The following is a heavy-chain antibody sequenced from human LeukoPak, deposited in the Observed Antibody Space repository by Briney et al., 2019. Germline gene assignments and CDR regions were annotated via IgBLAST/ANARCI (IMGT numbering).Heavy chain of an antibody. D-gene: IGHD6-19*01. CDR2: IKQDGSEK. Sequence: PGGSLRLSCAASGFTFSSYWMSWVRQAPGKGLEWVANIKQDGSEKYYVDSVKGRFTISRDNAKNSLYLQMNSLRAEDTAVYYCAREEGWAPARLIDYWGQGTLVTVSS. CDR3: AREEGWAPARLIDY. CDR1: GFTFSSYW. J-gene: IGHJ4*02. V-gene: IGHV3-7*03.